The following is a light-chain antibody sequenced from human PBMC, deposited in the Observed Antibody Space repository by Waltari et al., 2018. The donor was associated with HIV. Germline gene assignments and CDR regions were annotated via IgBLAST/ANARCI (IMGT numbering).Light chain of an antibody. CDR1: SSDVGSYNY. CDR2: DVN. Sequence: QSALTQPRSVSGSPGPAVTISCTGTSSDVGSYNYVSWYQQQPGNAPKLMIYDVNKRPSGVPDRFSGSKSGNTASLTISGLQAEDEADYYCCSYAGSYTYVFGTGTKVTVL. J-gene: IGLJ1*01. V-gene: IGLV2-11*01. CDR3: CSYAGSYTYV.